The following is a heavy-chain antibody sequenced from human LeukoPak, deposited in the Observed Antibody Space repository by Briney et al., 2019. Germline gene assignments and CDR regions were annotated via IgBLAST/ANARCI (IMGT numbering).Heavy chain of an antibody. D-gene: IGHD5-24*01. V-gene: IGHV1-18*01. CDR3: ATYAGGRWLQFGSDAFDI. Sequence: ASVKVSCKASGYTFTSYGISWVRQAPGQGLEWMGWISAYNGNTNYAQKVQGRVTMTTDTSTSTAYMELRSLRSDDTAVYYCATYAGGRWLQFGSDAFDIWGQGTMVTVSS. CDR1: GYTFTSYG. CDR2: ISAYNGNT. J-gene: IGHJ3*02.